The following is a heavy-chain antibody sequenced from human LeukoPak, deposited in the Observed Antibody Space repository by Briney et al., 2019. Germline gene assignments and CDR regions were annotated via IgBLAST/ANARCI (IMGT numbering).Heavy chain of an antibody. J-gene: IGHJ5*02. V-gene: IGHV1-18*01. D-gene: IGHD6-13*01. CDR2: ISTYNGNT. CDR1: GYTFTSYG. Sequence: ASVKVSCKASGYTFTSYGIIWVRQAPGQGLEWMGWISTYNGNTNYAQKIQGRVTMTTDTSTSTAYMELRSLRSDDTAVYYCARDLSAAGIQNWFDPWGQGTLVTVSS. CDR3: ARDLSAAGIQNWFDP.